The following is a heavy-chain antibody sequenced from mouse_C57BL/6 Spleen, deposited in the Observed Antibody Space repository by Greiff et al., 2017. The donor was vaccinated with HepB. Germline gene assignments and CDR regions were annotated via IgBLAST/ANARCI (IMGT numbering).Heavy chain of an antibody. V-gene: IGHV5-16*02. CDR3: ARRPYYYGSSPYFDY. Sequence: EVKLVESEGGLVQPGSSMKLSCTASGFTFSDYYMAWVRQVPEKGLEWVANINYDGSSTYYLDSLKSRFIISRDNAKNILYLQMSSLKSEDTATYYCARRPYYYGSSPYFDYWGQGTTLTVSS. CDR2: INYDGSST. CDR1: GFTFSDYY. D-gene: IGHD1-1*01. J-gene: IGHJ2*01.